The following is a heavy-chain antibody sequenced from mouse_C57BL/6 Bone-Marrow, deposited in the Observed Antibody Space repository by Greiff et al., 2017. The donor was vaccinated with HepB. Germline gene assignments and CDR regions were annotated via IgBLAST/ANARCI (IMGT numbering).Heavy chain of an antibody. D-gene: IGHD2-2*01. CDR3: ARELVYYYAMGY. CDR2: ISDGGSYT. Sequence: EVMLVESGGGLVKPGGSLKLSCAASGFTFSSYAMSWVRQTPEKRLEWVATISDGGSYTYYPDNVKGRYTISRDNAKNNLYLQMSHLKSEETTMYYCARELVYYYAMGYWGQGTSVTVSS. J-gene: IGHJ4*01. V-gene: IGHV5-4*01. CDR1: GFTFSSYA.